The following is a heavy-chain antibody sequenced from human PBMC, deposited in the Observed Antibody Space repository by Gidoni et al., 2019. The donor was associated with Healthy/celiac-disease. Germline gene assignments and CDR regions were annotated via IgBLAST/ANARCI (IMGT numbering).Heavy chain of an antibody. J-gene: IGHJ3*02. CDR2: IRSKAYGGTT. CDR1: GFTFGDYA. CDR3: TTPWGYCSGGSCYSGAFDI. D-gene: IGHD2-15*01. V-gene: IGHV3-49*04. Sequence: EVQLVESGGGLVQPGRSLRLSCTASGFTFGDYAMSWVRQAPGKGLEWVGFIRSKAYGGTTEYAASVKGRFTISRDDSKSIAYLQMNSLKTEDTAVYYCTTPWGYCSGGSCYSGAFDIWGQGTMVTVSS.